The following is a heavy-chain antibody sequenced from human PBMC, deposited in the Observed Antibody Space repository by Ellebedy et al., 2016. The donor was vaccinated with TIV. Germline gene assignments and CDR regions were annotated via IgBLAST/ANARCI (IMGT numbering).Heavy chain of an antibody. Sequence: SVKVSXXASGGTFSSYAISWVRQAPGQGLEWMGRIIPILGIANYAQKFQGRVTITADKSTSTAYMELSSLRSEDTAVYYCARGAIVVVTAMPDGYYYGMDVWGQGTTVTVSS. D-gene: IGHD2-21*02. V-gene: IGHV1-69*04. CDR3: ARGAIVVVTAMPDGYYYGMDV. J-gene: IGHJ6*02. CDR2: IIPILGIA. CDR1: GGTFSSYA.